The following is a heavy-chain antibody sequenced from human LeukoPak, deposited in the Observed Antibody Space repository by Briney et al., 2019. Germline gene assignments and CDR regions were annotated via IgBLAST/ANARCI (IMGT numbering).Heavy chain of an antibody. J-gene: IGHJ3*02. CDR2: ISSSSSYI. D-gene: IGHD2-2*01. Sequence: GGSLRLSCAASGFTFSSYSMNWVRQAPGKGLEWVSSISSSSSYIYYADSVKGRFTISRDNAKNSLYLQMNSLRAEDTAVYYCARDWSRYQLLWGDSDAFDIWGQGTMVTVSS. CDR1: GFTFSSYS. V-gene: IGHV3-21*01. CDR3: ARDWSRYQLLWGDSDAFDI.